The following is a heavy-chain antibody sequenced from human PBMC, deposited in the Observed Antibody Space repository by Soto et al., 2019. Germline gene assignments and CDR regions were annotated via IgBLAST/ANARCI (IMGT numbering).Heavy chain of an antibody. J-gene: IGHJ6*03. CDR3: ARTTATTDYYYYYLDV. CDR1: SGSISTYY. D-gene: IGHD4-17*01. V-gene: IGHV4-59*08. Sequence: LSLTCTVSSGSISTYYWSWIRQPPGKGLEWIGYIYYSGSTNYNPSLKTRVAISVDTSKNQFSLKLSSVTAADTAVYYCARTTATTDYYYYYLDVWGKGTTVSV. CDR2: IYYSGST.